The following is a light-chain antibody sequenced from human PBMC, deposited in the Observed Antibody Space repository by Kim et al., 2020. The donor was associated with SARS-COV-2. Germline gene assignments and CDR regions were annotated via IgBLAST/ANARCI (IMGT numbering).Light chain of an antibody. V-gene: IGLV2-14*03. CDR2: DVN. Sequence: GQSITISCTGTSSDVGAYSYVSWYQHHPRKAPTLMIFDVNKRPSGLSNHFSGSKSGNTASLTISELQAEDEADYYCSSYASTRSYVFGTGTKVTVL. J-gene: IGLJ1*01. CDR3: SSYASTRSYV. CDR1: SSDVGAYSY.